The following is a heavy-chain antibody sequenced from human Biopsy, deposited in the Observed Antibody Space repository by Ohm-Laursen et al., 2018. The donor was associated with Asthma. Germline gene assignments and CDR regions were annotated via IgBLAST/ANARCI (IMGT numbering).Heavy chain of an antibody. CDR2: ISLSSNTI. J-gene: IGHJ2*01. Sequence: GSLRLSCAASGFTLGSYSVNWLRQAPGRGLEWVSYISLSSNTIYYADSVKGRFTISRDYSRTSVYLQMNSLRPEDTALYYCARDGGINVDPGHWSFDLWGRGTLVTVSS. CDR1: GFTLGSYS. V-gene: IGHV3-48*01. D-gene: IGHD1-14*01. CDR3: ARDGGINVDPGHWSFDL.